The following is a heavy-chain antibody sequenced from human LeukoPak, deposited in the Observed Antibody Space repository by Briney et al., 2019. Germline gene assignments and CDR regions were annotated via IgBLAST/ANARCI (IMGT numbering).Heavy chain of an antibody. J-gene: IGHJ4*02. Sequence: SETLSLTCAVYGGSFSGYYWSWIRQPPGKGLEWIGEINHSGSTNYNPSLKSRVTISVDTSKNQFSLKLSSVTAADTAVYYCARHRYSSGWYEKWGQGTLVTVSS. CDR1: GGSFSGYY. CDR3: ARHRYSSGWYEK. V-gene: IGHV4-34*01. CDR2: INHSGST. D-gene: IGHD6-19*01.